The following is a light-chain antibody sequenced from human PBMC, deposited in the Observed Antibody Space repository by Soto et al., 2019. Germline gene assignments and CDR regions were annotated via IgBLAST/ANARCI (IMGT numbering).Light chain of an antibody. CDR1: QTVERW. V-gene: IGKV1-5*01. CDR3: QQYNDSFPYT. Sequence: GDRVIITCRASQTVERWMAWYQQKPGKAPKLLISDVSTLERGVPSRFSGSGSATEFTLTISGLQPYDFATYYCQQYNDSFPYTFGQGTKLEIK. CDR2: DVS. J-gene: IGKJ2*01.